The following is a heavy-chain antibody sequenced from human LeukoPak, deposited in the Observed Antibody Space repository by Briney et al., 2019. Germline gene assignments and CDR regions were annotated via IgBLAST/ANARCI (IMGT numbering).Heavy chain of an antibody. CDR3: ARADSSGYSLDENFDY. J-gene: IGHJ4*02. D-gene: IGHD3-22*01. CDR1: GGTLSSYA. V-gene: IGHV1-69*04. Sequence: GASVKVSCKASGGTLSSYAINWVRQAPGPGLEWIGRIIPNFDIVNYAQNFQGRVTITADKSTNTAYMELSSLRSEDTAFYYCARADSSGYSLDENFDYWGQGTLVTVSS. CDR2: IIPNFDIV.